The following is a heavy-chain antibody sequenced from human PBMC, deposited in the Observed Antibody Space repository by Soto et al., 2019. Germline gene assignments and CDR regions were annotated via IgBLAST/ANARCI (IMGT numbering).Heavy chain of an antibody. CDR2: INPSGGST. Sequence: GASVNVSCKASGYTFTSYYMHWVRQAPGQGLEWMGIINPSGGSTSYAQKFQGRVTMTRDTSTSTVYMELSSLRSEDTAVYYCAMDSAARGYYYGMDVWGQGTTVTVSS. D-gene: IGHD5-18*01. V-gene: IGHV1-46*01. CDR3: AMDSAARGYYYGMDV. J-gene: IGHJ6*02. CDR1: GYTFTSYY.